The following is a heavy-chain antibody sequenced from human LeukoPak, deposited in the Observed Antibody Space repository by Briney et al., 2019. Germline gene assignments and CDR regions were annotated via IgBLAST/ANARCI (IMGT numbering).Heavy chain of an antibody. CDR2: IYYSGST. Sequence: SQTLSLTCTVSGGSISSGGYYWSWIRQHPGKGLEWIGYIYYSGSTYYNPSLKSRVAISVDTSKNQFSLKLSSVTAADTAIYYCAGSVTSRVVLDYWGQGTLVTVS. CDR1: GGSISSGGYY. V-gene: IGHV4-31*03. J-gene: IGHJ4*02. D-gene: IGHD3-10*01. CDR3: AGSVTSRVVLDY.